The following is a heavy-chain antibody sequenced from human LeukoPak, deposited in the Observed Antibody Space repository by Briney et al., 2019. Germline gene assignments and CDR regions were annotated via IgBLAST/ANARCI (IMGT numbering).Heavy chain of an antibody. CDR2: ICGSGIST. CDR3: AKNRDASCYSNFDN. D-gene: IGHD2-15*01. CDR1: GFTFSSNA. J-gene: IGHJ4*02. Sequence: GGSLRLSCAASGFTFSSNAMTWVRQAPGKGLAWVSVICGSGISTYYADSVKGRFTISRDNSKNTLYLQMNSLRAEDTATYYCAKNRDASCYSNFDNWGQGTLVTVSS. V-gene: IGHV3-23*01.